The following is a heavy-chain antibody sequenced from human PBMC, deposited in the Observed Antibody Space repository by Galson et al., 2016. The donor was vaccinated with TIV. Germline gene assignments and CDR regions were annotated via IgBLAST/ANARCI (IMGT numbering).Heavy chain of an antibody. CDR1: GYTFTSNG. J-gene: IGHJ4*02. CDR2: ISAYNGGT. D-gene: IGHD1-26*01. CDR3: ARSNGGSYRAPSFDY. Sequence: SGYTFTSNGISWVRQAPGQGLEWMGWISAYNGGTNHAQKFQGRVTMTTDTSTSTAYMELRSLRSDDTAVYYCARSNGGSYRAPSFDYWGQGTLVTVSS. V-gene: IGHV1-18*01.